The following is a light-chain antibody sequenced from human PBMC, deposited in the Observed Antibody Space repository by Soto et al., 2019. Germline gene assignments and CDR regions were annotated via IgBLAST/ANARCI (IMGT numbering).Light chain of an antibody. CDR1: QDIGNS. V-gene: IGKV1-33*01. CDR3: QQYDSLPPWT. J-gene: IGKJ1*01. Sequence: DIQMTQSPSSLSASVGDRVIITCQASQDIGNSLNWYQQIPGRAPKLLIYGSSNLEVGVPSRFRGGGSGTDFSFAISSLQPEDAATYYCQQYDSLPPWTCGQGTKVEI. CDR2: GSS.